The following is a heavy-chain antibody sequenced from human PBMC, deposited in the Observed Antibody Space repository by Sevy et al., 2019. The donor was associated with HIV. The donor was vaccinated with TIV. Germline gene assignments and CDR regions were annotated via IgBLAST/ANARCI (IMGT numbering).Heavy chain of an antibody. D-gene: IGHD3-3*01. Sequence: GGSLRLSCAASGFTFSSYSMNWVRQAPGKGLEWVSYISSSSSTIYYADSVKGRFTISRDNAKNSLYLQMNSLRAEDTAVYYCARDLIWDYDFWSGYYYGMDVWGQGTTVTVSS. CDR2: ISSSSSTI. CDR3: ARDLIWDYDFWSGYYYGMDV. V-gene: IGHV3-48*01. CDR1: GFTFSSYS. J-gene: IGHJ6*02.